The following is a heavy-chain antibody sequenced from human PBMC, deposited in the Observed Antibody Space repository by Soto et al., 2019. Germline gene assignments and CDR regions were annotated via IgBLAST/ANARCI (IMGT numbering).Heavy chain of an antibody. Sequence: PSETLSLTCTVSGGSISSYYWSWIRQPPGKGLEWIGYIYYSGSTNYNPSLKSRVTISVDTSKNQFSLKLSSVTAADTAVYYCARGGGVSSGYYLDYWGQGTLVTVS. J-gene: IGHJ4*02. CDR1: GGSISSYY. D-gene: IGHD3-22*01. CDR3: ARGGGVSSGYYLDY. CDR2: IYYSGST. V-gene: IGHV4-59*01.